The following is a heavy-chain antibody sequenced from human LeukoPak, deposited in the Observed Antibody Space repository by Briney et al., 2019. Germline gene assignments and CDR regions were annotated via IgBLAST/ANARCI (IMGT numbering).Heavy chain of an antibody. V-gene: IGHV3-11*01. J-gene: IGHJ5*02. CDR3: ARGRYSSSSRWFDP. Sequence: GGSLRLSCAASGFTFSHYYMSWIRRAPGKGLEWVSYISSSGSTIYYADSVKGRFTISRDNAKNSLYLQMNSLRAEDTAVYYCARGRYSSSSRWFDPWGQETLVTVSS. CDR2: ISSSGSTI. CDR1: GFTFSHYY. D-gene: IGHD6-6*01.